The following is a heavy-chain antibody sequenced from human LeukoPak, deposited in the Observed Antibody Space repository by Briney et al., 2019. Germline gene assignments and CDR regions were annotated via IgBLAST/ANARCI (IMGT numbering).Heavy chain of an antibody. Sequence: SETLSLTCTVSGGSISNYYWIWIRQPPGKGLEWIGCIYYSGSTNYNPSLKSRVTMSVDTSKNQFSPKLSSVTAADTAVYYCARGEVAAADYWGQGTLVTVSS. CDR2: IYYSGST. D-gene: IGHD6-13*01. V-gene: IGHV4-59*01. CDR1: GGSISNYY. CDR3: ARGEVAAADY. J-gene: IGHJ4*02.